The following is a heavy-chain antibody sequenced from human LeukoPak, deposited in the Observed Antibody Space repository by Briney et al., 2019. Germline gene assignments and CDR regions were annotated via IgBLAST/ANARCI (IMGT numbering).Heavy chain of an antibody. CDR1: GGSITSHF. J-gene: IGHJ3*01. D-gene: IGHD3-16*01. CDR3: ARDDYGVFDAFDV. Sequence: SETLSLTCTVSGGSITSHFWTWIRQAPGKGLEWVGYVSKSGSTNYNPSLQSRITISVDTSKNQFFLNLTSMTAADTAVYFCARDDYGVFDAFDVWGQGTVVTVSS. CDR2: VSKSGST. V-gene: IGHV4-4*08.